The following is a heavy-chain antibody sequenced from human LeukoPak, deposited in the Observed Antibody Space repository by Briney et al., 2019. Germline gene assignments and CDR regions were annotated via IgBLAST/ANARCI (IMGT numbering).Heavy chain of an antibody. CDR3: AREDSGGYVSFPS. CDR2: ISGSGGST. J-gene: IGHJ5*02. V-gene: IGHV3-23*01. D-gene: IGHD5-12*01. CDR1: GFTFSNYA. Sequence: PGGSLRLSCAASGFTFSNYAMNWVRQAPGKGLEWVSAISGSGGSTYYADSVKGRFTISRDNSKNTLYLQMNTLRAEDTAVYYCAREDSGGYVSFPSWGQGTPVTVSS.